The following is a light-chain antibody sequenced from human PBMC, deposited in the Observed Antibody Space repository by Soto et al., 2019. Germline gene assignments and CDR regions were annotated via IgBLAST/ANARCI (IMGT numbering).Light chain of an antibody. CDR3: QQYSNWPRT. CDR2: GAS. CDR1: QSISNN. J-gene: IGKJ1*01. Sequence: EIVMTQSPAALSVSPGERATLSCRAGQSISNNLAWYQQKPSQAPRHLIYGASTRATGIPARFTGSGSGTEFTLTISSLQSEDFSVYYCQQYSNWPRTFGQGTRWIS. V-gene: IGKV3-15*01.